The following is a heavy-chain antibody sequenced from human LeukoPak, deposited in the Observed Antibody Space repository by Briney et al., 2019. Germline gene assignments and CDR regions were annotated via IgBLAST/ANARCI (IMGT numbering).Heavy chain of an antibody. CDR1: GYTFTSYG. J-gene: IGHJ4*02. V-gene: IGHV1-18*01. D-gene: IGHD3-9*01. CDR2: VSTYNGRT. CDR3: ARISLTGYAPISGYFDY. Sequence: ASVKVSCKASGYTFTSYGISWVRQAPGQGLEWMGWVSTYNGRTNYGQRFQGRVTMTTDTSTNTAYMELRNLRSDDTAVYYCARISLTGYAPISGYFDYWGQGTLVTVSS.